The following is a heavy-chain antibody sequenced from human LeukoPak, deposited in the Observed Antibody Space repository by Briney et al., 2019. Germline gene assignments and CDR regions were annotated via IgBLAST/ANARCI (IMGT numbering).Heavy chain of an antibody. Sequence: GGSLRLSCAASGFTFSSYAMSWVRQAPGKGLEWVSTVSGGGVTTYYADSAKGRITISRDNSKNTLYLQMNSLTAEDTAVYYCPKQSYASGWNPFDYWGQGILVTVSS. CDR1: GFTFSSYA. CDR2: VSGGGVTT. J-gene: IGHJ4*02. CDR3: PKQSYASGWNPFDY. V-gene: IGHV3-23*01. D-gene: IGHD6-19*01.